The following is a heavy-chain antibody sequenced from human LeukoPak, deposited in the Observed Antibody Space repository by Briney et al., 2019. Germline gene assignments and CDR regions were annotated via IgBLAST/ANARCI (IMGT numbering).Heavy chain of an antibody. J-gene: IGHJ3*02. Sequence: PGGSLRLSCAASGFTFSSYGMNWVRQAPGKGLEWVAVIWYDGSNKYYADSVKGRFTISRDNSKNTLYLQMNSLRAEDTAVYYCARLGDAFDIWGQGTMVTVSS. V-gene: IGHV3-33*01. D-gene: IGHD1-26*01. CDR2: IWYDGSNK. CDR3: ARLGDAFDI. CDR1: GFTFSSYG.